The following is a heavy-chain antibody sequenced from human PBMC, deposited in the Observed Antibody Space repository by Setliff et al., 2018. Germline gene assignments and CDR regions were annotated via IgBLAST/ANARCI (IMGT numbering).Heavy chain of an antibody. D-gene: IGHD3-10*02. V-gene: IGHV7-4-1*01. J-gene: IGHJ4*02. CDR1: GYTFTTYA. CDR3: GDY. CDR2: INTNTGIP. Sequence: ASVKVSCKASGYTFTTYAMSWMRQAPGQGLEWMGWINTNTGIPSYAQGFTGRFVFSLDTSVDTAVYYCARGRGPDIVVTIPGDYWGQGTQVTVSS.